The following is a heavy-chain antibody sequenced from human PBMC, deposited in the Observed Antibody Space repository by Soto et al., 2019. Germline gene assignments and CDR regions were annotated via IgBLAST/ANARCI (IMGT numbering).Heavy chain of an antibody. D-gene: IGHD3-16*01. V-gene: IGHV3-23*01. CDR1: GFTFSSYA. Sequence: EVQLLESGGGLVQPGGSLRLSCAVSGFTFSSYAMSWVRQAPGKGLDWVSSISGGGSTYYADSVKGQFTISRNNSKNTLYLQMNSLRAEDTAVYYCAKGRLGTPLYPFDYWGQGTLVTVSS. CDR2: ISGGGST. J-gene: IGHJ4*02. CDR3: AKGRLGTPLYPFDY.